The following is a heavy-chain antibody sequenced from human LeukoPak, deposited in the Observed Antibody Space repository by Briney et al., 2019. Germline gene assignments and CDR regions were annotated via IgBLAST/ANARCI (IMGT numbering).Heavy chain of an antibody. D-gene: IGHD1-14*01. CDR2: LYSSGST. CDR3: ASESIRDYYYYILDV. Sequence: SETLSLTCTVSGVSMSDYYWSWIRQPAGKGLEGIGRLYSSGSTNYNPSLKSRVTLSVDISKNQFSLNLSSVTAAATDVYYCASESIRDYYYYILDVWGKGTTVTISS. V-gene: IGHV4-4*07. J-gene: IGHJ6*03. CDR1: GVSMSDYY.